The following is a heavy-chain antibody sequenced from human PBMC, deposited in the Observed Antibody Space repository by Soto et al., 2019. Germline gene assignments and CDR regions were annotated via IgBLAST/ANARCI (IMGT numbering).Heavy chain of an antibody. V-gene: IGHV3-11*01. Sequence: AGSLRLSCASSGFTFSDYYMSWIRQAPGKGLEGVSYISSSGNTIYYADSVRGRFTISRDNAKNSLYLQMNRLRAEDTAVYYCARAAGWFDPWGQGTLVTVSS. CDR3: ARAAGWFDP. CDR1: GFTFSDYY. J-gene: IGHJ5*02. CDR2: ISSSGNTI.